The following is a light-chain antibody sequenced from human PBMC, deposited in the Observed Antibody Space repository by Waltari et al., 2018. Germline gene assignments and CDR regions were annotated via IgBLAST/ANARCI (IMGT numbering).Light chain of an antibody. CDR1: SSNIGSNY. Sequence: QSVLTQPPSASGTPGQRVTISCSGSSSNIGSNYVYWYQQRPGPAPKLLIYRNNQRPSGVPDRFSGSKSGTSASLAISGLRSEDEADYYCAAWDDSLSGVVFGGGTKLTVL. J-gene: IGLJ2*01. CDR2: RNN. CDR3: AAWDDSLSGVV. V-gene: IGLV1-47*01.